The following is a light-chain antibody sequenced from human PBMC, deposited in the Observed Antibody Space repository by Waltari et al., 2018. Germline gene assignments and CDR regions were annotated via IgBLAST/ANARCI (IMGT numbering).Light chain of an antibody. J-gene: IGKJ3*01. CDR3: QQTYSTPQIT. CDR1: QTISSY. Sequence: DIQMTQSPSSLSASVGDRVTITCRASQTISSYLNWYQQKPGKAPKLLIYGASSLQSGVPSRFSGSGSGTDFTLPISSLQPEDFATYYCQQTYSTPQITFGPGTKVDIK. CDR2: GAS. V-gene: IGKV1-39*01.